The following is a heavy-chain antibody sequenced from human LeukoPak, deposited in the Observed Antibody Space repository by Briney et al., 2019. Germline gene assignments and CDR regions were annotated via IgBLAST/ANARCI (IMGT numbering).Heavy chain of an antibody. Sequence: GGSLRPSCAASGFTFSSYAMSWVRQAPGKGLEWVSSISSTSSYIYYADSVAGRFTISRDNAKNSLYLQMNSLRAEDTAVYYCARWTTVITRGDFGGQGTLVTVSS. D-gene: IGHD4-17*01. CDR1: GFTFSSYA. CDR3: ARWTTVITRGDF. V-gene: IGHV3-21*01. CDR2: ISSTSSYI. J-gene: IGHJ4*02.